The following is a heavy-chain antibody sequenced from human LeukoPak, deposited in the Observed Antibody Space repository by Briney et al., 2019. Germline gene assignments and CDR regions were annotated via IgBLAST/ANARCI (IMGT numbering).Heavy chain of an antibody. CDR3: AKDTTHSGSYGIDY. Sequence: PGGSLRLSCAASGFTFSSYAMNWVRQAPGKGLEWVSAINPGGVNTYYADSVKGRFTISRDNSKNTLYLQMNSLRAEDTAVYYCAKDTTHSGSYGIDYWGQGTLVIVSS. D-gene: IGHD1-26*01. CDR1: GFTFSSYA. J-gene: IGHJ4*02. V-gene: IGHV3-23*01. CDR2: INPGGVNT.